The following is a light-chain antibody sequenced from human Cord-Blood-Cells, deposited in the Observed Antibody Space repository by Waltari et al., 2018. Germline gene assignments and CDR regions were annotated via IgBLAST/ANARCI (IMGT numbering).Light chain of an antibody. Sequence: HSALTQPASVSGSPGQSITISYTGTSSDVGGYNYVSWYQQHPGKSPKLMIYDVSNRPSGVSNRFSGSKSGNTASLTISGLQAEDEADYYCSSYTSISTLVVFGGGTKLTVL. CDR1: SSDVGGYNY. V-gene: IGLV2-14*01. CDR2: DVS. CDR3: SSYTSISTLVV. J-gene: IGLJ2*01.